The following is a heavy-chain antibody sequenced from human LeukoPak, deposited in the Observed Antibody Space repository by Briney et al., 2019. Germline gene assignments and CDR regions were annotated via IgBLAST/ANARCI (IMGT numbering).Heavy chain of an antibody. Sequence: PGGSLRLSCAASGFTFSSYGMHWVRQAPGKGLEWVAVIWYDGSNKYYADSVKGRFTISRDDSKNTLYLQMNSLRAEDTAVFYCARDLGINYYYFDYWGQGTLVTVSS. V-gene: IGHV3-33*01. D-gene: IGHD1-7*01. CDR1: GFTFSSYG. CDR3: ARDLGINYYYFDY. CDR2: IWYDGSNK. J-gene: IGHJ4*02.